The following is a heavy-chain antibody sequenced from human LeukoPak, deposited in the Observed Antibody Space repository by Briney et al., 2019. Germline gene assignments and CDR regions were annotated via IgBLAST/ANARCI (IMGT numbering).Heavy chain of an antibody. J-gene: IGHJ4*02. D-gene: IGHD5-18*01. CDR1: GYTFTGYY. CDR2: INPNSGGT. Sequence: ASVTVSCKASGYTFTGYYIHWLRQAPGQGLEWMGWINPNSGGTNYAQKFQGRVTMTRDTSISTAYMELSRLRSDDTAVYYCAILRGYTYGYLNYWGQGTLVTVSS. V-gene: IGHV1-2*02. CDR3: AILRGYTYGYLNY.